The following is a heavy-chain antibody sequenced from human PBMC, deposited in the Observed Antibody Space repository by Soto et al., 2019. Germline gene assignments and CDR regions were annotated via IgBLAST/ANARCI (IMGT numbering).Heavy chain of an antibody. CDR3: AKGGAIVAAGTRVYLYNAMDV. J-gene: IGHJ6*02. CDR1: GYTFTGYY. CDR2: INPNSGDT. Sequence: KVSCKASGYTFTGYYVHWVRQAPGQGLEWMGWINPNSGDTYLAQRFQGRVTMNRDTSIGTAYMELRGLASDDTAEYYCAKGGAIVAAGTRVYLYNAMDVWGQGTTVTV. D-gene: IGHD1-26*01. V-gene: IGHV1-2*02.